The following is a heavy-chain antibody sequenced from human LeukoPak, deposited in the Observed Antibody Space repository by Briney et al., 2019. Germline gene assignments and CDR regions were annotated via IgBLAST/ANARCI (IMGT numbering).Heavy chain of an antibody. CDR2: IYYSGST. CDR1: GGSISSYY. V-gene: IGHV4-59*01. Sequence: PSETLSLTCTVSGGSISSYYWSWIRQPPGKGLEWIGYIYYSGSTNYNPSLKSRVTISVDTSKNQFSLTLSSVTAADTAVYYCARVSSGWYGHAFDIWGQGTMVTVSS. D-gene: IGHD6-19*01. CDR3: ARVSSGWYGHAFDI. J-gene: IGHJ3*02.